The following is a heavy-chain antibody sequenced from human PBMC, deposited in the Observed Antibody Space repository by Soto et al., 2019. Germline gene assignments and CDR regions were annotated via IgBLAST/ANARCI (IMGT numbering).Heavy chain of an antibody. CDR3: VKNPSVLICRSARCSLF. CDR1: GFTFSSHS. J-gene: IGHJ1*01. CDR2: ISGSSVDT. V-gene: IGHV3-23*01. Sequence: GGSLRLSCAASGFTFSSHSMSWVRQAPGKGLEWVSVISGSSVDTFYADSVKGRFSISRDNSKYTLYLQMNSLRADDTAVYYCVKNPSVLICRSARCSLFRGQGTQVTGFS. D-gene: IGHD2-2*01.